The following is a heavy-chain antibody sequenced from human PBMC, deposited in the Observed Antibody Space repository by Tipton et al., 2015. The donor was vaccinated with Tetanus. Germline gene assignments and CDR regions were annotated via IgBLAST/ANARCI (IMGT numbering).Heavy chain of an antibody. Sequence: GLVKPSETLSLTCAVYGGSFSGYYWSWIRQPPGKGLEWIGEINHSGSTNYNPSLKSRVTISVDTPKNQFSLKLSSVTAADTAVYYCARVGYGSGSFPYYFDYWGQGTLVTVSS. D-gene: IGHD3-10*01. CDR2: INHSGST. J-gene: IGHJ4*02. V-gene: IGHV4-34*01. CDR1: GGSFSGYY. CDR3: ARVGYGSGSFPYYFDY.